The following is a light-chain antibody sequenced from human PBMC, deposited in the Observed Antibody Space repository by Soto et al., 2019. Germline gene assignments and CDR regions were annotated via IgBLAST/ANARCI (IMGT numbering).Light chain of an antibody. J-gene: IGKJ4*01. CDR2: EAS. Sequence: DIVLTQSPATLSLSPGNRVTLSCRANERISHSLAWYQQKPGQAPRLLIYEASNRASGIPARFSGSGSGTDFTLTISSLEPEDFAVYYCQQRSNWPLTFGGGTKVDI. V-gene: IGKV3-11*01. CDR1: ERISHS. CDR3: QQRSNWPLT.